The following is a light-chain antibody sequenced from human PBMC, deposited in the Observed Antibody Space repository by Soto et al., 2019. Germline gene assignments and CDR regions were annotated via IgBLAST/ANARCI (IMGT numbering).Light chain of an antibody. J-gene: IGLJ1*01. Sequence: QSALTQPRSVSGSPGQSVSISCTGTSSDVGGYNYVSWYQQHPGKAPKVMIYDVSKRPSGVPDRFSGSKSGNTASLTISGLQSEDEADYYCCSYAGRFTYVFGTWTKLTVL. CDR1: SSDVGGYNY. V-gene: IGLV2-11*01. CDR3: CSYAGRFTYV. CDR2: DVS.